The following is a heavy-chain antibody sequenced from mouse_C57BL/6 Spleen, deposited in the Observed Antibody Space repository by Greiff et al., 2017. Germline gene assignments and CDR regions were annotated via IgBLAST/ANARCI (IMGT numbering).Heavy chain of an antibody. J-gene: IGHJ3*01. V-gene: IGHV14-4*01. CDR3: TTVDSSGYSAWFAY. CDR1: GFNIKDDY. CDR2: IDPENGDT. Sequence: VQLQQPGAELVRPGASVKLSCTASGFNIKDDYMHWVKQRPEQGLEWIGWIDPENGDTEYASKFQGKATITADTSSNTAYLQLSSLTSEDTAVYYCTTVDSSGYSAWFAYWGQGTLVTVSA. D-gene: IGHD3-2*02.